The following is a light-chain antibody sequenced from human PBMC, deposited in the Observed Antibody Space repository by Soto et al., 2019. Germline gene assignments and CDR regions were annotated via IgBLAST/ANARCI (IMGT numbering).Light chain of an antibody. J-gene: IGKJ1*01. CDR3: QLYNRNTWS. CDR2: DAS. Sequence: IQMTQSPSTLSASVGDRVTITCRASQSISSWLAWYQQKPGKAPKLLIYDASSLESGVPSRFSGSGSGTEFTLTISSLQPDDFATYFCQLYNRNTWSFGPGTKVDIK. CDR1: QSISSW. V-gene: IGKV1-5*01.